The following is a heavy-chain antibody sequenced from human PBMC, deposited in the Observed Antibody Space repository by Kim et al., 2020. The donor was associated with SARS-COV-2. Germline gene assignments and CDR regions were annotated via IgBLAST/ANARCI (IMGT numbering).Heavy chain of an antibody. CDR2: IRSKAYGGTT. CDR3: TRSSRLRLGELSHPDY. J-gene: IGHJ4*02. CDR1: GFTFGDYA. V-gene: IGHV3-49*03. D-gene: IGHD3-16*02. Sequence: GGSLRLSCTASGFTFGDYAMSWFRQAPGKGLEWVGFIRSKAYGGTTEYAASVKGRFTISRDDSKSIAYLQMNSLKTEDTAVYYCTRSSRLRLGELSHPDYWGQGTLVTVSS.